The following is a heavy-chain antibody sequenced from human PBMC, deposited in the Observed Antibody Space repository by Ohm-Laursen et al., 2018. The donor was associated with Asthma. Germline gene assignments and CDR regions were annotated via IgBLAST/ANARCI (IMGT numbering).Heavy chain of an antibody. V-gene: IGHV3-30-3*01. CDR2: GGSYYDGGLK. J-gene: IGHJ4*02. CDR1: GFTFSSYA. Sequence: SLRLSCAASGFTFSSYAMHWVRQAPGKGLEWVAVGGSYYDGGLKYYADSVNGRFTVSRDDSKNTLYLQMNSLRPEDTAVYYCARGHGGIKIWLSYQNDKWGQGTLVTVSS. CDR3: ARGHGGIKIWLSYQNDK. D-gene: IGHD5-18*01.